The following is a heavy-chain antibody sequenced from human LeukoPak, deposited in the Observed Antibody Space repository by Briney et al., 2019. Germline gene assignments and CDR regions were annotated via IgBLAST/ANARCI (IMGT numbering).Heavy chain of an antibody. J-gene: IGHJ4*02. CDR2: IYHSGST. V-gene: IGHV4-30-2*01. Sequence: PSETLSLTCTVSGGSISSGGYYWSWIRQPPGKGLEWIGYIYHSGSTYYNPSLKSRVTISVDRSKNQFSLKLSSVTAADTAVYYCARVAAAGTINYWGQGTLVTVSS. CDR3: ARVAAAGTINY. D-gene: IGHD6-13*01. CDR1: GGSISSGGYY.